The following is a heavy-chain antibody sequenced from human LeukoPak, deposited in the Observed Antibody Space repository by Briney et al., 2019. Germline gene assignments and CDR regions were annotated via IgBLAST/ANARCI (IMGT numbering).Heavy chain of an antibody. J-gene: IGHJ4*02. CDR2: ISSSSTTI. CDR3: ARDSYGNSGYYYVSDY. V-gene: IGHV3-48*02. D-gene: IGHD3-22*01. Sequence: PGGSLRLSCAASGFTFSSYSLSCVRQAPRKGLEWVSYISSSSTTIYYADSVKGRFTISRDNAKNSLYLQMNSLRDEDTAVYYCARDSYGNSGYYYVSDYWGQGTLVTVSS. CDR1: GFTFSSYS.